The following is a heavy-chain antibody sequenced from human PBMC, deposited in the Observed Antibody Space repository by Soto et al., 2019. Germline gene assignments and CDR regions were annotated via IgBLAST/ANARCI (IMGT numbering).Heavy chain of an antibody. CDR2: INHSGST. V-gene: IGHV4-34*01. CDR1: GGSFSGYY. D-gene: IGHD3-3*01. J-gene: IGHJ6*02. Sequence: PSETLSLTCAVYGGSFSGYYWSWIRQPPGKGLEWIGEINHSGSTNYNPSLKSRVTISVDTSKNQFSLKLSSVTAADTAVYYCARVLYYDFWSGYPSPTGYYYGMDVWGQGTTVTVSS. CDR3: ARVLYYDFWSGYPSPTGYYYGMDV.